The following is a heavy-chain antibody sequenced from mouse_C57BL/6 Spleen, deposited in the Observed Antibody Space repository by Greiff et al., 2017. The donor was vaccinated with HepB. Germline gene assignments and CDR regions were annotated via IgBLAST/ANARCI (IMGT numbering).Heavy chain of an antibody. CDR2: INPNNGGT. D-gene: IGHD1-1*01. J-gene: IGHJ3*01. CDR1: GYTFTDYN. Sequence: VQLQQSGPELVKPGASVKMSCKASGYTFTDYNMHWVKQSHGKSLEWIGYINPNNGGTSYNQKFKGKATLTVNKSSSTAYMELRSLTSEDSAVYYCHYYYGSSPAWFADWGQGTLVTVSA. CDR3: HYYYGSSPAWFAD. V-gene: IGHV1-22*01.